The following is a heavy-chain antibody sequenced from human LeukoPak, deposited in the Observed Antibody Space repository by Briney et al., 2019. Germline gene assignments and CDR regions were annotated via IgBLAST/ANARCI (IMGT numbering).Heavy chain of an antibody. Sequence: GGSLRLSCAASGFTFSSYAMSWVRQAPGKGLERVSAISGSGGSTYYADSVKGRFTISRDNSKNTLYLQMNSLRAEDTAVYYCAKNLYGDYYFDYWGQGTLVTVSS. V-gene: IGHV3-23*01. CDR2: ISGSGGST. CDR3: AKNLYGDYYFDY. J-gene: IGHJ4*02. D-gene: IGHD4-17*01. CDR1: GFTFSSYA.